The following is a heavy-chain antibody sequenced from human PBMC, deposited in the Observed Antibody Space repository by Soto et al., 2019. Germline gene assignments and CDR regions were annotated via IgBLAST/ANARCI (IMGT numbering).Heavy chain of an antibody. CDR2: ISGTGAST. CDR3: AKDSTIFGVVPFDY. D-gene: IGHD3-3*01. V-gene: IGHV3-23*01. CDR1: GFTFSDYA. Sequence: PGGSLRLSCAASGFTFSDYAMSWVRQAPGKGLEWVSGISGTGASTYYADSVKGRFTISRDNSKKTVYLQMNSLRAEDTALYYCAKDSTIFGVVPFDYWGQGTLVTVSS. J-gene: IGHJ4*02.